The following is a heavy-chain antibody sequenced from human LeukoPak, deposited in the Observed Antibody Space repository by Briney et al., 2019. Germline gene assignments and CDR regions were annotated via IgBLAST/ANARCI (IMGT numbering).Heavy chain of an antibody. CDR3: ARQPDDRSDWNNGQDYFDY. D-gene: IGHD1/OR15-1a*01. CDR2: LRTGRTRT. V-gene: IGHV3-23*01. Sequence: QSGGSLRLSCAASGFTFNNYIMSWVRQAPGKGLEWVSRLRTGRTRTYYADSVKGRFTISRDHSKDTLYLQMNSLRAEHTALYYCARQPDDRSDWNNGQDYFDYWGQGTLVTVSS. J-gene: IGHJ4*02. CDR1: GFTFNNYI.